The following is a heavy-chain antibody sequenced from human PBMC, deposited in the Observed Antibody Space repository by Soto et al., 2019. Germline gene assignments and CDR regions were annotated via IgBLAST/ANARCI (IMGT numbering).Heavy chain of an antibody. CDR3: ARGREVVVPAAISDAEFYYYYGMDV. CDR2: INHSGST. V-gene: IGHV4-34*01. CDR1: GGSFSGYY. Sequence: PSETLSLTCAVYGGSFSGYYWGWIRQPPGKGLEWIGEINHSGSTNYNPSLKSRVTISVDTSKNQFSLKLSSVTAADTAVYYCARGREVVVPAAISDAEFYYYYGMDVWGQGTTVTVSS. J-gene: IGHJ6*02. D-gene: IGHD2-2*02.